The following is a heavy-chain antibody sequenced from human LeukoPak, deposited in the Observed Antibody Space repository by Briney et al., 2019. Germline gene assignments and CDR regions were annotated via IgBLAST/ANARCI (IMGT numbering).Heavy chain of an antibody. J-gene: IGHJ5*02. CDR2: IYYSGST. CDR1: GGSISSYY. D-gene: IGHD2-21*01. Sequence: SETLSLTCTVSGGSISSYYWSWIRQPPGKGLEWIGYIYYSGSTNYNPSLKSRVTISVDTSKNQFSLKLSSVTAADTAVYYCARGGGAYGGIDPWGQGTLVTVSS. V-gene: IGHV4-59*12. CDR3: ARGGGAYGGIDP.